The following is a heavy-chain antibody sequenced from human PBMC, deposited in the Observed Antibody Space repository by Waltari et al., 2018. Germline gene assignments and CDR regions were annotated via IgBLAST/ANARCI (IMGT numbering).Heavy chain of an antibody. D-gene: IGHD1-26*01. Sequence: QVQLQESGPGLVKPSGTLSLTCAVSGGSISSSNWWSWVRQPPGKGLEWIGEIYHSGSTNYTPSLKSRVTISLDKSKDQVSLKLSSVTAADTAVYYCARDSAGATRDAFDIWGQGTMVTVSS. CDR1: GGSISSSNW. CDR3: ARDSAGATRDAFDI. V-gene: IGHV4-4*02. J-gene: IGHJ3*02. CDR2: IYHSGST.